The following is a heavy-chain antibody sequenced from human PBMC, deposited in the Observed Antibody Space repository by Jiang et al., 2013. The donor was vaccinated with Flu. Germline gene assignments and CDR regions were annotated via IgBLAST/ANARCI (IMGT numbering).Heavy chain of an antibody. D-gene: IGHD3-16*01. Sequence: GFTFSPYAMHWVRQAPGKGLEWVAVISYDGGSEYYADSVKGRFTISRDNSKNTVYLQMNSLRTEDTAVYYCARQGNMITFGGVQSYFDYWGQGTLVTVSS. CDR1: GFTFSPYA. CDR3: ARQGNMITFGGVQSYFDY. J-gene: IGHJ4*02. V-gene: IGHV3-30-3*01. CDR2: ISYDGGSE.